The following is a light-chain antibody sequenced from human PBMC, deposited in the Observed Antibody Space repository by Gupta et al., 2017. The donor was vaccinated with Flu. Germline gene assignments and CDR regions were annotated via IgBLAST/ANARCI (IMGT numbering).Light chain of an antibody. J-gene: IGLJ2*01. CDR3: QQWDSGKVV. Sequence: SYELTQRPSLSVSPGQTASITCSGDKLGDKYACWYQQKPGQSPVLGIYRDSKRHSGIPERFSGSNSGNTATLTIRGAHGVDEADYYCQQWDSGKVVFGGGTKLTVL. V-gene: IGLV3-1*01. CDR2: RDS. CDR1: KLGDKY.